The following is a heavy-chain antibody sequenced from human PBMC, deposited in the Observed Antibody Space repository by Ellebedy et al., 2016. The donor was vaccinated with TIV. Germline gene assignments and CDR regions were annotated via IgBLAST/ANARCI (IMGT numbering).Heavy chain of an antibody. J-gene: IGHJ4*02. CDR2: IYWDDDK. Sequence: SGPTLVKPTQTLTLTCTFSGFSLSTSGVGVGWIRQPPGKALEWLALIYWDDDKRYSPSLGSRLTITKDTSKNQVVLTMTNMDPVDTATYYCAHSREYCSSTSCSRVWDFDCWGQGTLVTVSS. D-gene: IGHD2-2*01. CDR1: GFSLSTSGVG. V-gene: IGHV2-5*02. CDR3: AHSREYCSSTSCSRVWDFDC.